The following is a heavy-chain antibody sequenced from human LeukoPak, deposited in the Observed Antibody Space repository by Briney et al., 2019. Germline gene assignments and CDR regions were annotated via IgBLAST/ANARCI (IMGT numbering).Heavy chain of an antibody. V-gene: IGHV4-59*01. J-gene: IGHJ4*02. CDR3: ARGAGGYSYGH. D-gene: IGHD5-18*01. CDR2: IYYSGST. Sequence: SETLSLTCTVSGGSISSYYWSWIRQPPGKGLEWIGYIYYSGSTNYNPSLKSRVTISVDTSKNQFSLKLSSVTAADTAVYYCARGAGGYSYGHWGQRTLVTVSS. CDR1: GGSISSYY.